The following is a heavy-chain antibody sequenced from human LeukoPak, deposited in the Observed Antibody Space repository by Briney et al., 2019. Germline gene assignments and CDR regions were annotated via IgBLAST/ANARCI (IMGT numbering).Heavy chain of an antibody. J-gene: IGHJ4*02. V-gene: IGHV3-23*01. Sequence: GGSLRLSCAASGFTFSNYGLSWVRQAPGKGLEWVSGITGSGGSTYYADSVKGRFTISRDNAKNSLYLQMNSLRAEDTAVYYCARDLMGIAYRGAFYYWGQGTLVTVSS. CDR2: ITGSGGST. D-gene: IGHD6-13*01. CDR3: ARDLMGIAYRGAFYY. CDR1: GFTFSNYG.